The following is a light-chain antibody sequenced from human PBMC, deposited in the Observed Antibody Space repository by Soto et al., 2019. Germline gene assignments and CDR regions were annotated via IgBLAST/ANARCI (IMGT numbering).Light chain of an antibody. J-gene: IGKJ1*01. CDR2: GAS. Sequence: EIVLTQSPGTLSLSPGERATLSCRASQSVSSSFLAWYQQKPGQAPRLLIYGASSRATGIPGRFSGSGSGTDFTLTISGLEPEDFAVYYCQQYGSSPWTFGQGTQVEIK. V-gene: IGKV3-20*01. CDR1: QSVSSSF. CDR3: QQYGSSPWT.